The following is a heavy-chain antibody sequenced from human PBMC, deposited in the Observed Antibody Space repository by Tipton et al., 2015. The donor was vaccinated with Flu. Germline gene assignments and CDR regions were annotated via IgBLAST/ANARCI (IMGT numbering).Heavy chain of an antibody. CDR1: GGSISTYY. J-gene: IGHJ4*02. CDR3: ATYYYGSGTQSAFDY. D-gene: IGHD3-10*01. Sequence: TLSLTCTVSGGSISTYYWSWIRQPPGKGLEWIGFINYNGGTDYNPSLKSRVTISVDTSKNQFSLKLSSVTAAGTAVYYCATYYYGSGTQSAFDYWGQGTLVTVSS. V-gene: IGHV4-59*08. CDR2: INYNGGT.